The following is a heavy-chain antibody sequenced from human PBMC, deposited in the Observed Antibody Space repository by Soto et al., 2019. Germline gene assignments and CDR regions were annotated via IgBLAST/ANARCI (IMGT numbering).Heavy chain of an antibody. D-gene: IGHD2-8*01. V-gene: IGHV3-21*06. Sequence: PGGSLRLSCAASGFTFSSYSLNWVRQAPGKGLEWVSSISSSNNYIYYADSVKGRFTISRDHAKNSLNLQMNSLRAEDTAVYYCARGYCTNGECSRLYFDYWGQGTLVTVSS. CDR2: ISSSNNYI. CDR3: ARGYCTNGECSRLYFDY. J-gene: IGHJ4*02. CDR1: GFTFSSYS.